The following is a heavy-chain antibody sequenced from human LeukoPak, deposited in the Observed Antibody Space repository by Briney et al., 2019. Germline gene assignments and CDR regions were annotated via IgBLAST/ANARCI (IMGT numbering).Heavy chain of an antibody. CDR2: VSDSGVNT. J-gene: IGHJ4*02. D-gene: IGHD4-11*01. CDR3: SKGRGSTLTNIDF. Sequence: GGSLRLSCAASGFAFSSFAMTWVRQSPAKGLEWVSSVSDSGVNTYYAGSVRGRFTVSRDNFKNILYLQMNSLTVEDTAFYYCSKGRGSTLTNIDFWGQGALVTVSS. V-gene: IGHV3-23*01. CDR1: GFAFSSFA.